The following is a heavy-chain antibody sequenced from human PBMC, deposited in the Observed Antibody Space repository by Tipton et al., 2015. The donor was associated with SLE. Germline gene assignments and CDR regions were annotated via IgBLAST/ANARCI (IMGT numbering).Heavy chain of an antibody. CDR2: INHSGST. J-gene: IGHJ6*03. V-gene: IGHV4-34*01. Sequence: TLSLTCAAYDGSFSGYYWSWIRQPPGKGLEWIGEINHSGSTNYNPSLRSRVTISVDTSKNQFSLKLSSVTAADTAVYYCARLTIFGVVIIGNYYYYMDVWGKGTTVTVSS. CDR1: DGSFSGYY. D-gene: IGHD3-3*01. CDR3: ARLTIFGVVIIGNYYYYMDV.